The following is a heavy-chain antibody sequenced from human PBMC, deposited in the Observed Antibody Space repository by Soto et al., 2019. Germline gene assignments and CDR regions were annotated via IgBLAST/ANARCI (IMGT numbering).Heavy chain of an antibody. Sequence: GGSLRLSCAASGFTFSTYGIHWVRQAPGKGLEWVAVISYDGSDKYYADSVKGRFIISRDNSKNTLYLQMNSLRTEDSAAYYCAKGRDSYNWNPEYWGQGTVVTVSS. CDR2: ISYDGSDK. V-gene: IGHV3-30*18. CDR3: AKGRDSYNWNPEY. CDR1: GFTFSTYG. D-gene: IGHD1-1*01. J-gene: IGHJ4*02.